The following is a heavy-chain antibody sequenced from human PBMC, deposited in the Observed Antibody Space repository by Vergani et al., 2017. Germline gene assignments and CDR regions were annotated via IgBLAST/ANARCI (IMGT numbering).Heavy chain of an antibody. CDR2: ISWNSGSI. D-gene: IGHD6-19*01. J-gene: IGHJ4*02. CDR3: AKDRAVSPRDGPYFDY. CDR1: GFTFDDYA. V-gene: IGHV3-9*01. Sequence: EVQLVESGGGLVQPGRSLRLSCAASGFTFDDYAMHWVRQAPGKGLEWVSGISWNSGSIGYADSVKGRFTISRDNAKNSLYLQMNSLRAEDTALYYCAKDRAVSPRDGPYFDYWGQGTLVTVSS.